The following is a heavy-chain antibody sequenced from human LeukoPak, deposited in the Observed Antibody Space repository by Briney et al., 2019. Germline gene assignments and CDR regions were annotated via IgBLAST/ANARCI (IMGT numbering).Heavy chain of an antibody. CDR2: INHSGST. Sequence: SETLSLTCAVYGGSFSGYYWSWIRQPPGKGLEWIGEINHSGSTNYNPSLKSRVTISVDTSKNQFSLKLSSVTAADTAVYYCARGVPRTGIDYWGQGTLVTVSS. CDR1: GGSFSGYY. D-gene: IGHD1-14*01. CDR3: ARGVPRTGIDY. J-gene: IGHJ4*02. V-gene: IGHV4-34*01.